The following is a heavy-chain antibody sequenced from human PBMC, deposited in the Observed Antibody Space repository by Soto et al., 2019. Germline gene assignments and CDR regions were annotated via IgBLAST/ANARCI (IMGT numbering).Heavy chain of an antibody. CDR3: TRDLSPAGEFDY. J-gene: IGHJ4*02. V-gene: IGHV3-21*01. Sequence: GGSLRLSCAASGFTFSSYNMNWVLQAPGKGLEWVSYISSRSSNIYYADSVKGRFTISRDNAKSSLYLQLNSLRAEDTAVYYCTRDLSPAGEFDYWGQGTLVTVSS. CDR2: ISSRSSNI. D-gene: IGHD3-22*01. CDR1: GFTFSSYN.